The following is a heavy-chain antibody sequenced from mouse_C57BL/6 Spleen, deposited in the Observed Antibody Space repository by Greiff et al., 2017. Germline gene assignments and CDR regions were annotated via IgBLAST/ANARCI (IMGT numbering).Heavy chain of an antibody. CDR2: IWSGGST. D-gene: IGHD2-1*01. J-gene: IGHJ4*01. V-gene: IGHV2-2*01. Sequence: QVQLKQSGPGLVQPSQSLSTTCTVSGFSLTSYGVHWVRQSPGKGLEWLGVIWSGGSTDYNAAFISRLSISTDNSKSQVFFKMNSLQADDTAIDYCARNEGNYVAMDYWGQGTSVTVSS. CDR3: ARNEGNYVAMDY. CDR1: GFSLTSYG.